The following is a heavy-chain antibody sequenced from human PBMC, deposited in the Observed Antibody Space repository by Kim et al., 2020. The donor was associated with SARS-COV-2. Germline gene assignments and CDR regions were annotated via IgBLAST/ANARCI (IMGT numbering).Heavy chain of an antibody. CDR2: ISGSGGST. V-gene: IGHV3-23*01. Sequence: GGSLRLSCAASGFTFSSYAMSWVRQAPGKGLEWVSAISGSGGSTYYADSVKGRFTISRDNSKNTLYLQMNSLRAEDTAVYYCAKGSPTLLCFGESSFDPWGQGTLVTVSS. CDR1: GFTFSSYA. CDR3: AKGSPTLLCFGESSFDP. D-gene: IGHD3-10*01. J-gene: IGHJ5*02.